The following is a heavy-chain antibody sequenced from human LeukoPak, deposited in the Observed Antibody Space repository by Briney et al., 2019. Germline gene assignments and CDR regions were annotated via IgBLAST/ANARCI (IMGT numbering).Heavy chain of an antibody. D-gene: IGHD2-15*01. J-gene: IGHJ6*02. CDR2: ISAYNGNT. CDR1: GYTFTSYG. CDR3: ARDLRVYCSGGSCYYYYYGMDV. Sequence: ASVKVSCKASGYTFTSYGISWVRQAPGQGLEWMGWISAYNGNTNYAQKLQGRVTMTTDTSTSTAYMELRSLRSDDTAVYYCARDLRVYCSGGSCYYYYYGMDVWGQGTTVTVS. V-gene: IGHV1-18*01.